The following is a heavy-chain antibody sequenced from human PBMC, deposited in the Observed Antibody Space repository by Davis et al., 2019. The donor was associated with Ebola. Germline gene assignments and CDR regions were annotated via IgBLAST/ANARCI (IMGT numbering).Heavy chain of an antibody. Sequence: LETLSLTCAVYGGSFSGYYWSWIRQPPGKGLEWIGEINHSGSTNYNPSLKSRVTISVDTSKNQFSLRLTSVTTTDTAVYFCARQPIVQRGDGYWFDTWGQGTLGIVSS. CDR3: ARQPIVQRGDGYWFDT. CDR1: GGSFSGYY. CDR2: INHSGST. D-gene: IGHD5-12*01. V-gene: IGHV4-34*01. J-gene: IGHJ5*02.